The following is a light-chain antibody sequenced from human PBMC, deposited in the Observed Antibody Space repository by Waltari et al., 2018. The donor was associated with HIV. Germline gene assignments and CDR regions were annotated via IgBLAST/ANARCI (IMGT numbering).Light chain of an antibody. Sequence: EIVLTQSPATLSLSPGERATLSCRASQSISSGYLAWYQQKPGQAPRLLIFGASSRATGIPDRFSGSGSGTVFTLTISSLEPEDFAMYYCQQYGSSPCTFGQGPNWRLN. CDR2: GAS. CDR3: QQYGSSPCT. CDR1: QSISSGY. V-gene: IGKV3-20*01. J-gene: IGKJ2*02.